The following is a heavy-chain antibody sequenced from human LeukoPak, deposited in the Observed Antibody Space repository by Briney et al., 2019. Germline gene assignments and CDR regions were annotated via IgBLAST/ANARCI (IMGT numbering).Heavy chain of an antibody. CDR1: GGSISSYY. CDR2: IYTSGST. CDR3: ARDRTVGATNGDYFDY. J-gene: IGHJ4*02. V-gene: IGHV4-4*07. D-gene: IGHD1-26*01. Sequence: SETLSLTCTVSGGSISSYYWSWIRQPAGKGLEWIGRIYTSGSTNYNPSLKSRVTISVDESKNQFSLKLSSVTAADTAVYYCARDRTVGATNGDYFDYWGQGTLVTVSS.